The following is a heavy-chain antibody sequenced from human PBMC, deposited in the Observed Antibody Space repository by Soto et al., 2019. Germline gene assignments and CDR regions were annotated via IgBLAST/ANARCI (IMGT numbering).Heavy chain of an antibody. V-gene: IGHV5-51*01. J-gene: IGHJ4*02. Sequence: GESLKISCKGSGYSFTSYWIGWVRQMPGKGLEWMGIIYPGDSDTRYSPSFQGQVTISADKSISTAYLQWSSLKASDTAMYYCARLDYDILTCPSFFDYWGQGTLVTVSS. CDR1: GYSFTSYW. CDR2: IYPGDSDT. CDR3: ARLDYDILTCPSFFDY. D-gene: IGHD3-9*01.